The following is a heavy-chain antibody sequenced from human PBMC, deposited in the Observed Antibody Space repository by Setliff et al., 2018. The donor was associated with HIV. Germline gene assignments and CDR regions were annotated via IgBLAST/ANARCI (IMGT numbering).Heavy chain of an antibody. J-gene: IGHJ4*02. CDR2: INHNGIT. CDR1: GGSFSGYY. V-gene: IGHV4-34*01. CDR3: ARRIYGNNPYFDY. Sequence: SETLSLTCAVHGGSFSGYYWNWIRQPPEKGLEWIGEINHNGITYYNPSLKSRVTISVDTSQNQFSLKLSSVTAADTAIYYCARRIYGNNPYFDYWSQGTLVTVSS. D-gene: IGHD4-17*01.